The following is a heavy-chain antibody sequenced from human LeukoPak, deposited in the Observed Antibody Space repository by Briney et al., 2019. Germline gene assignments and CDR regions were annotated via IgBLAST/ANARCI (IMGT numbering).Heavy chain of an antibody. D-gene: IGHD4-17*01. CDR3: ARGFRSVTTWGYFDY. J-gene: IGHJ4*02. CDR1: GFTVSTNY. CDR2: IYSGGGT. V-gene: IGHV3-66*01. Sequence: PGGSLRLSCAASGFTVSTNYMSWVRQAPGTGLEWVSLIYSGGGTYYADSVKGRFTISRDNSRNTLSLQMNSLRVDDTAVYYCARGFRSVTTWGYFDYWGQGALVTVSS.